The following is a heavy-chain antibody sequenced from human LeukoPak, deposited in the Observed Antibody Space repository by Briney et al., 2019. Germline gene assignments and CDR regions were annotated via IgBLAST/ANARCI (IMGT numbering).Heavy chain of an antibody. CDR3: ARRAGAGHPGVLYYFDY. CDR2: IYPGDSDT. V-gene: IGHV5-51*01. Sequence: PGESLKISCKGSGYSFTSYWIGWVRQMPGKGLEWMGIIYPGDSDTRYSPSFQGQVTISADKSISTAYLQWSSLKASDTAMYYGARRAGAGHPGVLYYFDYWGQGTLVTVSS. D-gene: IGHD6-13*01. J-gene: IGHJ4*02. CDR1: GYSFTSYW.